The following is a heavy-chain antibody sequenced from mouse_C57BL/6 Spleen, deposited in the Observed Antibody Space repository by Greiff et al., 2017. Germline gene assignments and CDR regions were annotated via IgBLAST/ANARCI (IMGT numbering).Heavy chain of an antibody. CDR1: GFTFSDYG. Sequence: DVMLVESGGGLVKPGGSLKLSCAASGFTFSDYGMHWVRQAPEKGLEWVAYISSGSSTIYYADTVKGRFTISRDNAKNTLFLQMTSLRSEDTAMDYCAREGNYERAYAMDYWGQGTSVTVSS. V-gene: IGHV5-17*01. CDR3: AREGNYERAYAMDY. CDR2: ISSGSSTI. D-gene: IGHD2-1*01. J-gene: IGHJ4*01.